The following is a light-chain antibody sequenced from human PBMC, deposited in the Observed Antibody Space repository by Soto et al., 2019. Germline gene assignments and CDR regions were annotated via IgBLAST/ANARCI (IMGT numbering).Light chain of an antibody. J-gene: IGLJ1*01. CDR1: SSNIGTNA. CDR2: NNN. V-gene: IGLV1-44*01. Sequence: QSVLTHPPSASGTPGQRVTISFSGGSSNIGTNAVNWYQQLPGTAPKLLIYNNNQRPSGVPDRFSGSKSGTSASLAISGLQFEDEADDYCAEWADSLNGYVFGTGTTVTV. CDR3: AEWADSLNGYV.